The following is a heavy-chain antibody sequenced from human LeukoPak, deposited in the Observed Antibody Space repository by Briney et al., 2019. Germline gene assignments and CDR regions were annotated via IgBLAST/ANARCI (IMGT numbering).Heavy chain of an antibody. Sequence: PGGSLRLSCAASRFTFSNYWMHWVRQAPGKGLVWVSRINSDGSSISYADSVKGRFTISRDNAKNTLYLQMNSLRAEDTSVYYCARRAAALGAFDYWGQGTLVPV. V-gene: IGHV3-74*01. D-gene: IGHD6-13*01. CDR1: RFTFSNYW. J-gene: IGHJ4*02. CDR3: ARRAAALGAFDY. CDR2: INSDGSSI.